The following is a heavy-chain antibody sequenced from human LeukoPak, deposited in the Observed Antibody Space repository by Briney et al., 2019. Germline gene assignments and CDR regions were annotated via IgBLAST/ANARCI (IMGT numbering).Heavy chain of an antibody. J-gene: IGHJ6*02. V-gene: IGHV3-66*01. CDR2: IYSGGST. CDR1: GFTVSSNY. D-gene: IGHD5-18*01. CDR3: ARWSVTTGPFGMDV. Sequence: GGSLRLSCAASGFTVSSNYMSWVRQAPGKGLEWVSVIYSGGSTYYADSVKGRFTISRDNSKNTLYLQMNSLRAEDTAVYYCARWSVTTGPFGMDVWGQGTTVTVSS.